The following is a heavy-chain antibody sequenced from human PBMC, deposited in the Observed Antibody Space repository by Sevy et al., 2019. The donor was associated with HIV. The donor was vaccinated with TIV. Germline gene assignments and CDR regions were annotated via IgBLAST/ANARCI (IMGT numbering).Heavy chain of an antibody. CDR1: GFTFSTYN. Sequence: GGSLRLSCAASGFTFSTYNMNWVRQAPGKGLEWVSFISGISNYIYYADSVKGRFTISRDNARNSVYLQMNSLRAEDTGVYYCARDLTAPYYYYGMDVWGQGTMVTVSS. D-gene: IGHD1-20*01. CDR3: ARDLTAPYYYYGMDV. V-gene: IGHV3-21*01. J-gene: IGHJ6*02. CDR2: ISGISNYI.